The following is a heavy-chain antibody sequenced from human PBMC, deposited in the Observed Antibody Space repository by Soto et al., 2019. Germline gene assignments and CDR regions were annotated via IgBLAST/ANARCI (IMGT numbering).Heavy chain of an antibody. V-gene: IGHV1-18*01. CDR1: GYTFTSYG. CDR2: IRAYNGNT. J-gene: IGHJ4*02. CDR3: ARGVTIVRGARKLFDY. Sequence: QVQLVQSGAEVKKPGASVKVSCKASGYTFTSYGISWVRQAPGQGLEWMGWIRAYNGNTNYAQKLQGRVTMTTDTSTSTAYMDLRILRSDDTAVYYCARGVTIVRGARKLFDYCGQGPLVTVSS. D-gene: IGHD3-10*01.